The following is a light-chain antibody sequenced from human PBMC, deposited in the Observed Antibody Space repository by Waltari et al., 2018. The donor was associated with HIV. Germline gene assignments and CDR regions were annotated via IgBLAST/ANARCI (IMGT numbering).Light chain of an antibody. CDR1: RDISTS. CDR2: SAF. CDR3: QQGYSFPHT. V-gene: IGKV1-12*01. J-gene: IGKJ4*01. Sequence: DIQMAQSPFTVSAFVGGTVTVTCRSSRDISTSVAWYQVKPGRAPNLLIYSAFQLETGVPSRFGGAGSGTEFTLTITSLQPEDFATYYCQQGYSFPHTFGGGTRVDMK.